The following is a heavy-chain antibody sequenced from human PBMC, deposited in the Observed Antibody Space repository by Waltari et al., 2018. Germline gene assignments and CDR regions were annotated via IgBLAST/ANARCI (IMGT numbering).Heavy chain of an antibody. CDR1: GFTFSSYA. Sequence: QVQLLESGGGVVQPGRSLRLSCAASGFTFSSYAMHWVRQAPGKGLEWVALIWYDGSKKYCAYSVKGRFIVSRDNSNNMLYLQMDSLRVEDTAVYYCATDFCSSTSCHYPYYFFGMDVWGQGTTAIVSS. V-gene: IGHV3-33*01. CDR3: ATDFCSSTSCHYPYYFFGMDV. J-gene: IGHJ6*02. D-gene: IGHD2-2*01. CDR2: IWYDGSKK.